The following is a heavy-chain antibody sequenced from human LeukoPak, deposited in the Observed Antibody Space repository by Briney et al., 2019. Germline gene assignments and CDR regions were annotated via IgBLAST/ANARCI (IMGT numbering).Heavy chain of an antibody. V-gene: IGHV3-11*04. CDR3: AKSSAGITWFDP. CDR1: GFTFSDYY. J-gene: IGHJ5*02. D-gene: IGHD1-1*01. Sequence: GGSLRLSCAASGFTFSDYYMSWIRQAPGKGLEWVSYISSSGSTIYYADSVKGRFTISRDNSKNTLYLQMDSLRSDDTAVYYCAKSSAGITWFDPWGQGTLVTVSS. CDR2: ISSSGSTI.